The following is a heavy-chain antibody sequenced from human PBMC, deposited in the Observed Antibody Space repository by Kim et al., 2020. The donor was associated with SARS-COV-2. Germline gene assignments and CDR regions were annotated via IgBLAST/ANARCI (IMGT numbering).Heavy chain of an antibody. Sequence: GGSLRLSCAASGFTFSSYGMHWVRQAPGKGLEWVAVIWYDGSKKYYVDSVKGRFTISRDNSKNTLYLQMKSLRAEDTAVYYCANGGSSSSWAHLYWGQGTLVIVSS. J-gene: IGHJ4*02. V-gene: IGHV3-33*06. D-gene: IGHD2-2*01. CDR1: GFTFSSYG. CDR2: IWYDGSKK. CDR3: ANGGSSSSWAHLY.